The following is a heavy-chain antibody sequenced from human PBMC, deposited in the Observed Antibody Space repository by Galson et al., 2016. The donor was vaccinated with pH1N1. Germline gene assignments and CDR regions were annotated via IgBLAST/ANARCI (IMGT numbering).Heavy chain of an antibody. CDR1: GYSFTDYY. J-gene: IGHJ4*02. CDR2: IKPTGGDT. CDR3: ARAPYSSYHYYYFDF. D-gene: IGHD4-11*01. Sequence: SVKVSCKASGYSFTDYYVHWIRQAPGQGLEWMTIIKPTGGDTTYAQNFQGRVFVTRDTSTSTVYMEVTSLRSEDTAVYYCARAPYSSYHYYYFDFWGQGILVTVSS. V-gene: IGHV1-46*01.